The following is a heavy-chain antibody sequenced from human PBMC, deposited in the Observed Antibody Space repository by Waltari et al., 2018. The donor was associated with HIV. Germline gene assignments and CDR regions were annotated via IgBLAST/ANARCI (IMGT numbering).Heavy chain of an antibody. D-gene: IGHD3-10*01. V-gene: IGHV4-4*02. CDR2: IYHGWST. CDR3: ARGEPYGSGKVGVDY. Sequence: QVQLPESGPGLVKPSGTLSLTCAVSAASISSNNWWTWVRQHPGQGMDWIGAIYHGWSTNYNPSLKNRVTISVDKSKNQFSLKMNSVTAADTAVYYCARGEPYGSGKVGVDYWGQGTLVTVSS. CDR1: AASISSNNW. J-gene: IGHJ4*02.